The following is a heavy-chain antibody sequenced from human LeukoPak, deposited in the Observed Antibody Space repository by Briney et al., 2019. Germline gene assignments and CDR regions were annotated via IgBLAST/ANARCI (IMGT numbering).Heavy chain of an antibody. CDR3: ARLGYCSSTSCYPDL. D-gene: IGHD2-2*01. V-gene: IGHV4-38-2*01. CDR2: IHHSGRI. CDR1: AYSINGLNY. J-gene: IGHJ5*02. Sequence: SETLSLTCAVSAYSINGLNYWGWIRQPPGKGLEWIGSIHHSGRIDYNPSLKSRVTISIDTSKKQFSLKLTYVTAADTAVYYCARLGYCSSTSCYPDLWGQGSLVTVSS.